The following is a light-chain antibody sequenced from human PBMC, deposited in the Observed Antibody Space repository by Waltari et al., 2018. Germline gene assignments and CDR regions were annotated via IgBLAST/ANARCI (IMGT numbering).Light chain of an antibody. CDR1: SSDGGGDNY. J-gene: IGLJ1*01. Sequence: QSALTQPRSVSGSPGQSIPISCTGTSSDGGGDNYVSWYQQHPGKAPKLMIYDVSKRPSGVPDRFSGSKSGHTASLTISGLQAEDEADYYCCSYAGSYTRYVFGTGTKVTVL. CDR2: DVS. V-gene: IGLV2-11*01. CDR3: CSYAGSYTRYV.